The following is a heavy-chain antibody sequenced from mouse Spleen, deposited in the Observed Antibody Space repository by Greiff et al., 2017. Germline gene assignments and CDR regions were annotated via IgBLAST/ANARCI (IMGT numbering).Heavy chain of an antibody. CDR2: INPNNGGT. CDR3: ARESSYGSSRDYFDY. CDR1: GYTFTDYY. Sequence: EVQLQQSGPELVKPGASVKISCKASGYTFTDYYMNWVKQSHGKSLEWIGDINPNNGGTSYNQKFKGKATLTVDKSSSTAYMELRSLTSEDSAVYYCARESSYGSSRDYFDYWGQGTTLTVSS. D-gene: IGHD1-1*01. J-gene: IGHJ2*01. V-gene: IGHV1-26*01.